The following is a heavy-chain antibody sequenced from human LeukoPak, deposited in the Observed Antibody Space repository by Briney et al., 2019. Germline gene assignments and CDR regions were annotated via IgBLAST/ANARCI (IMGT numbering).Heavy chain of an antibody. CDR2: IKPDESDT. Sequence: PGGSLRLSCAASGFTFSHYSMNWVRQAPGKGLVWVSRIKPDESDTNYADSVKGRFTISRDNAKNTVYLQMNSLRAEDTAVYYCARGKYGGYFIDYWGQGTLLTVSS. J-gene: IGHJ4*02. D-gene: IGHD5-12*01. V-gene: IGHV3-74*01. CDR3: ARGKYGGYFIDY. CDR1: GFTFSHYS.